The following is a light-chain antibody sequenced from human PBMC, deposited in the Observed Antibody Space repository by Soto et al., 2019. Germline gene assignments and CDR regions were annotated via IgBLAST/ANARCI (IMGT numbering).Light chain of an antibody. Sequence: DIQMTQSPSSLSASVGDRVTITCRASQSIATSLNLYQQKPGKAPKFLIHSASTLQNGVPSRFSGSGSGTDFTLTISSLEPEDFATYYCQQSYDIGTFGQGTKVDIK. J-gene: IGKJ1*01. CDR3: QQSYDIGT. CDR2: SAS. CDR1: QSIATS. V-gene: IGKV1-39*01.